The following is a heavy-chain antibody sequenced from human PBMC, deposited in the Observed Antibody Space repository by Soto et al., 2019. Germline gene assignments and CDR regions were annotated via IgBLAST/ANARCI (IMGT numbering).Heavy chain of an antibody. CDR3: ARGYRGGGWGY. J-gene: IGHJ4*02. D-gene: IGHD2-21*01. V-gene: IGHV4-34*01. CDR1: GGSFSGNY. CDR2: VNHSGRI. Sequence: QVQLQQWGAGLLKPSETLSLTCAVYGGSFSGNYWGWIRQPPGKGLEWIGEVNHSGRINYNPSRKSRVTISVDTSKNQCSLNLNCVSAADTAVYYCARGYRGGGWGYWGQGTLVTVSS.